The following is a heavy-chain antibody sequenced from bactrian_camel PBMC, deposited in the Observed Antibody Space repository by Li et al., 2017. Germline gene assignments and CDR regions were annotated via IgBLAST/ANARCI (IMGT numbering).Heavy chain of an antibody. CDR1: AYKYSDYC. D-gene: IGHD1*01. CDR2: IFAEGDKT. V-gene: IGHV3S6*01. CDR3: AGVSSLRALQPLAC. J-gene: IGHJ4*01. Sequence: HVQLVESGGGSVQAGGSLRLSCEAFAYKYSDYCMGWLSQAPGKGLEWVSGIFAEGDKTYYADSVKGRFTISRDNAKNTLYLQMDSLTPEDTAVYHCAGVSSLRALQPLACGGQGTQVTVS.